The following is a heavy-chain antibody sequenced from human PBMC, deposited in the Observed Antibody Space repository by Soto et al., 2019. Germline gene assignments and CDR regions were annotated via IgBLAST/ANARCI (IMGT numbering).Heavy chain of an antibody. CDR1: GFTFIYYQ. CDR2: ISDSGGNI. V-gene: IGHV3-48*03. CDR3: ARESPARSGCFDF. J-gene: IGHJ4*02. Sequence: GGSLRLSCAASGFTFIYYQMNWVRQAPGKGLEWISYISDSGGNIHYADSVKGRFTISRDNAKNSLYLQMNSLRAEDAAVYYCARESPARSGCFDFRGQGTLVTVSS. D-gene: IGHD6-19*01.